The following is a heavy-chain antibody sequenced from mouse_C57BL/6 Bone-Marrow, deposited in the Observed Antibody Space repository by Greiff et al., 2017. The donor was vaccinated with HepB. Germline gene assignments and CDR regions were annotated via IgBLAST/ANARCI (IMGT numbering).Heavy chain of an antibody. CDR2: IYPGNSDT. D-gene: IGHD3-3*01. Sequence: EVQLQQSGTVLARPGASVKMSCKTSGYTFTSYWMHWVKQRPGQGLEWIGAIYPGNSDTSYNQKFKGKAKLTAVTSASTAYMELSSLTNEDSAVYYCTRCGDGYFDVWGTGTTVTVSS. CDR1: GYTFTSYW. CDR3: TRCGDGYFDV. J-gene: IGHJ1*03. V-gene: IGHV1-5*01.